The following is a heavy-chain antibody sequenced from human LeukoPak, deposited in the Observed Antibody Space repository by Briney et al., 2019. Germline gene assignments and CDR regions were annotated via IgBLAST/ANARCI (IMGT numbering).Heavy chain of an antibody. CDR2: IIPILGTS. D-gene: IGHD3-22*01. V-gene: IGHV1-69*01. CDR1: GSTFSTYA. J-gene: IGHJ1*01. Sequence: SVKVSCKASGSTFSTYAINWVRQAPGQGLEWMGVIIPILGTSNYAQRFQGRVTIIADESSGTPYMTLSSLRAEDTATYYCATTRDYYGNSGYTLLQDWGQGTLVTVSS. CDR3: ATTRDYYGNSGYTLLQD.